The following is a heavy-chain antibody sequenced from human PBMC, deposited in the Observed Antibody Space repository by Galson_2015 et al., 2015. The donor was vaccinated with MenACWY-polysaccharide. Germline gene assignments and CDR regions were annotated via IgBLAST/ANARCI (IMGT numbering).Heavy chain of an antibody. V-gene: IGHV1-69*06. CDR3: ARVPFRELTMVRGPLDY. CDR1: GGSFSSFG. D-gene: IGHD3-10*01. CDR2: IIPVFETS. J-gene: IGHJ4*02. Sequence: SVKVSCKASGGSFSSFGVSWVRQAPGQGLEWMGGIIPVFETSTYAQKFQGRVTISADKSTTTTFMEVTSLTSEDTAVYYCARVPFRELTMVRGPLDYWGQGTPATVSS.